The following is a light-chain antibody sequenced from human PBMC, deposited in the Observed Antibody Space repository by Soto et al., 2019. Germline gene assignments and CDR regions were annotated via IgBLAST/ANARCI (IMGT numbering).Light chain of an antibody. J-gene: IGKJ1*01. CDR2: GAS. V-gene: IGKV3-15*01. Sequence: EIVMTQSPATLSVSPGERATLSCRASQIISTNLAWYQQKPGQAPRLLIYGASTRATGVPARFSGSGSGTEFTLTISSLQSEDFAVHYCQHYNNWPPWTFGQGTKVEIK. CDR3: QHYNNWPPWT. CDR1: QIISTN.